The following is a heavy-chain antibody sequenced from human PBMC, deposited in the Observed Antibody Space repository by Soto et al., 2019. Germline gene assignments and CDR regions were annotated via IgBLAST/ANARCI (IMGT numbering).Heavy chain of an antibody. V-gene: IGHV4-59*08. CDR3: ARHSPLAAGGAFAF. CDR2: FSYSGST. CDR1: GASISSNY. D-gene: IGHD6-13*01. J-gene: IGHJ3*01. Sequence: QVQLQESGPGLVKPSETLSLTCTVSGASISSNYWSWIRQPPGKGLECIGYFSYSGSTNYNPSLKSRVSLSVDTSRHQFSLKLTSVTATDTAMYYCARHSPLAAGGAFAFWGQGMMVTVSS.